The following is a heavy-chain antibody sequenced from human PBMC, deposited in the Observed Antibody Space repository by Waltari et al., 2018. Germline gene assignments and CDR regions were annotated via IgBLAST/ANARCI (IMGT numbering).Heavy chain of an antibody. V-gene: IGHV4-39*07. J-gene: IGHJ4*02. CDR3: ARVLGYCSGGSCPLDY. Sequence: QLQLQESGPGLVKPSETLSLTCTVSGGSISSSSYYWGWIRQPPGKGLEWIGSIYYSGSTYYNPSLKSGVTISVDTSKNQFALKLSAVTAADTAVYYCARVLGYCSGGSCPLDYWGQGTLVTVSS. D-gene: IGHD2-15*01. CDR1: GGSISSSSYY. CDR2: IYYSGST.